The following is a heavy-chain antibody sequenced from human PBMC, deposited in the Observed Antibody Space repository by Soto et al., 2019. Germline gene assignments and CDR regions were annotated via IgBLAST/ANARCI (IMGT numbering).Heavy chain of an antibody. D-gene: IGHD3-9*01. Sequence: QVQLVQSGAEVKKPGASVKVSCKASGYTFANYAIQWVRQAPGQRLEWMGWINAGNGNIEYSQRFQGRVTITRDTSATTVYMELSSLRSADTAVYYCATHILTGYYYYFYMDVWGKGTTVTVSS. V-gene: IGHV1-3*01. CDR3: ATHILTGYYYYFYMDV. J-gene: IGHJ6*03. CDR1: GYTFANYA. CDR2: INAGNGNI.